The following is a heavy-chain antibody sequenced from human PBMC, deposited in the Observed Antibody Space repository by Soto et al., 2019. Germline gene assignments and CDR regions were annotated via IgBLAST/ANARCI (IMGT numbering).Heavy chain of an antibody. D-gene: IGHD3-22*01. CDR2: IHYRGST. J-gene: IGHJ5*02. CDR1: GGSISSPH. Sequence: SETLSLTCTVSGGSISSPHWNWIRQPLGKSLEWIGYIHYRGSTNYNPSLKSRLTISVDTSKNQIFLKLNSVTAADTAVYYCASSGIVGREVNTWFDPWDQGTLVTVSS. CDR3: ASSGIVGREVNTWFDP. V-gene: IGHV4-59*11.